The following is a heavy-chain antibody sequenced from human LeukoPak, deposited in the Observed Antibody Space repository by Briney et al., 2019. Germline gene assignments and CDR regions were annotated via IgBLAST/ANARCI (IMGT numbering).Heavy chain of an antibody. Sequence: PSQTLSLTCTVSGGSISSGGYYWSWIRQPPGKGLEWIGYIYHSGSTYYNPSLKSRVTISVDTSKNQFSLKLSSVTAADTAVYYCARDPRLHSSGYYLIPYWYFDLWGRGTLVTVSS. CDR3: ARDPRLHSSGYYLIPYWYFDL. V-gene: IGHV4-30-2*01. D-gene: IGHD3-22*01. J-gene: IGHJ2*01. CDR1: GGSISSGGYY. CDR2: IYHSGST.